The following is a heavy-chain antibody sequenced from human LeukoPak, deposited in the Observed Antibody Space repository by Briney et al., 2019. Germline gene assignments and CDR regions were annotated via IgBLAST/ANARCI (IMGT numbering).Heavy chain of an antibody. CDR1: GGSISSYY. D-gene: IGHD5-24*01. V-gene: IGHV4-59*01. Sequence: SETLSLTCTVSGGSISSYYWSWIRQPTGKGLEWIGYIYYSGSTNYNPSLKSRVTISVDTSKNQFSLKLSSVTAADTAVYYCAREGDGYQDYWGQGTLVTVSS. CDR3: AREGDGYQDY. CDR2: IYYSGST. J-gene: IGHJ4*02.